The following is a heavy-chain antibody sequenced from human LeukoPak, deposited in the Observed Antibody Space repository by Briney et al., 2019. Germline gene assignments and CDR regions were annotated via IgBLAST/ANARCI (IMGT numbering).Heavy chain of an antibody. J-gene: IGHJ2*01. CDR3: ARDGGWLQFDWYFDL. CDR2: ISYDGSSK. Sequence: GGSLRLSCAASGFTFSSYAMHWVRQAPGKGLEWVAVISYDGSSKYYADSVKGRFTISRDNSKNTLYLQMNSLRTEDTAVYYCARDGGWLQFDWYFDLWGRGTLVTVSS. CDR1: GFTFSSYA. V-gene: IGHV3-30-3*01. D-gene: IGHD5-24*01.